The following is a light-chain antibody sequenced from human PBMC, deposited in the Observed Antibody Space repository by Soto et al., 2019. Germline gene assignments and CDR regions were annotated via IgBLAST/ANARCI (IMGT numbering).Light chain of an antibody. Sequence: SYELTQPPSVSVSPGQTASITCSGDKSGDKFACWYQQKPGQSPVLVIYEDYKRPSGIPERFSGSNSGNTATLTISDTQAMDEADYYCQAWDINTAVFGTGTKVTVL. CDR3: QAWDINTAV. CDR1: KSGDKF. V-gene: IGLV3-1*01. J-gene: IGLJ1*01. CDR2: EDY.